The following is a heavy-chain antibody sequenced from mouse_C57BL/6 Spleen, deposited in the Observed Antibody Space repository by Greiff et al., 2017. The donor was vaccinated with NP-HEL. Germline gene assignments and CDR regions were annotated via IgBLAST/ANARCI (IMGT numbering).Heavy chain of an antibody. D-gene: IGHD1-1*01. V-gene: IGHV1-81*01. Sequence: QVQLQQSGAELARPGASVKLSCKASGYTFTSYGISWVKQRTGQGLEWIGEIYPRSGNTYYNEKFKGKATLTADKSSSTAYMELRSLTSEDSAVYFCARSFITTVVAGGYYAMEYWGQVTSVTVSS. J-gene: IGHJ4*01. CDR2: IYPRSGNT. CDR1: GYTFTSYG. CDR3: ARSFITTVVAGGYYAMEY.